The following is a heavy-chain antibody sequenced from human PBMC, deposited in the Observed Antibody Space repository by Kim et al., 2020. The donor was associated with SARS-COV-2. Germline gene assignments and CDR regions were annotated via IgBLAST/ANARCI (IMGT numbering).Heavy chain of an antibody. V-gene: IGHV3-23*01. Sequence: YADSVKGRFTISRDDSKNTLYLQMNSLRAEDTAVYYCAKVIWFGDFAFDIWGQGTMVTVSS. J-gene: IGHJ3*02. CDR3: AKVIWFGDFAFDI. D-gene: IGHD3-10*01.